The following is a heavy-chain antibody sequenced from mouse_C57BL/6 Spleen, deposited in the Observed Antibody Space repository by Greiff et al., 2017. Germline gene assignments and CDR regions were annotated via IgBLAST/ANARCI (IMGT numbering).Heavy chain of an antibody. Sequence: QVQLQQSGAELARPGASVKLSCKASGYTFTSYGISWVKQRTGQGLEWIGEIYPRSGNTYYNEKFKGKATLTADKSSSTAYMELRSRTSEDSAVYFCARRGVVANYAMDYWGQGTSVTVSS. V-gene: IGHV1-81*01. J-gene: IGHJ4*01. CDR1: GYTFTSYG. CDR2: IYPRSGNT. CDR3: ARRGVVANYAMDY. D-gene: IGHD1-1*01.